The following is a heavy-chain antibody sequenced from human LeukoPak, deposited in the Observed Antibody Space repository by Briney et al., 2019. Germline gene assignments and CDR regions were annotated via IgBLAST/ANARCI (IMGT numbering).Heavy chain of an antibody. V-gene: IGHV3-7*03. CDR2: IKQDGSEK. CDR3: ARGGAVAGTMGDFDY. J-gene: IGHJ4*02. CDR1: GFTFSSYW. Sequence: GGSLRLSCAASGFTFSSYWMTWVRQAPGKGLEWVANIKQDGSEKDYVDSVKGRFTISRDNAKNSLYLQMNSLRAEDTAVYYCARGGAVAGTMGDFDYWGQGTLVTVSS. D-gene: IGHD6-19*01.